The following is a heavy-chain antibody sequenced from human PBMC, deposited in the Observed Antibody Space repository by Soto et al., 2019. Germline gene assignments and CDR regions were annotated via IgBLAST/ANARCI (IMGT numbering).Heavy chain of an antibody. J-gene: IGHJ6*02. V-gene: IGHV3-21*01. D-gene: IGHD4-17*01. Sequence: GGSLRLSCAASGFTFSSYSMNWVRQAPGKGLEWVSSISSSSSYIYYADSVKGRFTISRDNAKNSLYLQMNSLRAEDTAVYYCARGPLTTVTTIYYYYGMDVWGQGNTVTVSS. CDR3: ARGPLTTVTTIYYYYGMDV. CDR2: ISSSSSYI. CDR1: GFTFSSYS.